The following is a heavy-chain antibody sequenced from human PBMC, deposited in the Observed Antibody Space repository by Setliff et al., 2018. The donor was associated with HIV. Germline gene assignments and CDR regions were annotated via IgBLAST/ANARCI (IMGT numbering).Heavy chain of an antibody. CDR1: DDFISSSSYY. D-gene: IGHD6-19*01. CDR2: MSCSGST. CDR3: VRLYNSGVGGRGWFDP. V-gene: IGHV4-39*01. Sequence: LSLTCTVSDDFISSSSYYWGWIRQPPGKGLEWIGSMSCSGSTYNNPSLKRRVTMSVDTSKNQFSLELSSVTAADTALYYCVRLYNSGVGGRGWFDPWGQGTLVTVSS. J-gene: IGHJ5*02.